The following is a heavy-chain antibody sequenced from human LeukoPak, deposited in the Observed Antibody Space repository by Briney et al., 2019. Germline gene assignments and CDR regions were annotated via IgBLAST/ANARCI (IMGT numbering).Heavy chain of an antibody. CDR1: DGSISRTSYY. CDR2: IYYTGSA. Sequence: SETLSLTCTVSDGSISRTSYYWGWIRQSPGKGLEWIGSIYYTGSAYYNPSLKSRVTISVDTSKNQFSLKLRSVTAADTAVYYCARDMGRGWLRLGDSYYFDYWGQGTLVTVSS. V-gene: IGHV4-39*07. J-gene: IGHJ4*02. CDR3: ARDMGRGWLRLGDSYYFDY. D-gene: IGHD5-12*01.